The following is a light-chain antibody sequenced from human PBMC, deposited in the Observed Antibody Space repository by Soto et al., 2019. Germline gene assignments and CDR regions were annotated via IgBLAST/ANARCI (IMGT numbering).Light chain of an antibody. J-gene: IGLJ1*01. V-gene: IGLV1-47*01. CDR1: SSNIGSNY. Sequence: QSVLTQPPSASGTPGQRVTISCSGSSSNIGSNYVYWYQQLPGTAPKLLIYRNNQRPSGVPDRFSGSKSGTSASLAISGLRSEDDADYYCAAWDESLSGPVFGTGTKLTVL. CDR2: RNN. CDR3: AAWDESLSGPV.